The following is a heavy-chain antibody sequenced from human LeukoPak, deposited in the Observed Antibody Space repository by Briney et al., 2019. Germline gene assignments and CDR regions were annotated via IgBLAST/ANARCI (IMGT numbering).Heavy chain of an antibody. CDR3: ARVSIAARLNYYYGMDV. D-gene: IGHD6-6*01. CDR1: GGTFSSYA. V-gene: IGHV1-69*13. CDR2: IIPIVDTA. J-gene: IGHJ6*02. Sequence: GASVKVSCKASGGTFSSYAISWVRQAPGQGLEWMGEIIPIVDTANYAQKFQGRVTITADESTSTAYMELSSLRSEDTAVYYCARVSIAARLNYYYGMDVWGQGTTVTVSS.